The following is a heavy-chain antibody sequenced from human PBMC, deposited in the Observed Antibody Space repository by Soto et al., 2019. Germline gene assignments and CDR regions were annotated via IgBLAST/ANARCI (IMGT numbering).Heavy chain of an antibody. Sequence: SETLSLTCTVSGSSISSYYWSWNRQPPGKGLEWIGYIYYSGSTNYNPSLKSRVTISVDTSKNQFSLKLSSVTAADTAVYYCARGDDPHEGLDPWGQGTLVTVSS. D-gene: IGHD3-3*01. CDR1: GSSISSYY. CDR3: ARGDDPHEGLDP. V-gene: IGHV4-59*01. J-gene: IGHJ5*02. CDR2: IYYSGST.